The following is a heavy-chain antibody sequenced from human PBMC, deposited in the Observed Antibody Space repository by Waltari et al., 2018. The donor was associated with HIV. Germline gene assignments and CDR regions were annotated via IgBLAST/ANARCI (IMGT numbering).Heavy chain of an antibody. V-gene: IGHV4-61*02. Sequence: QVQLQESGPGLVKPSQTLSLTCTVSGGSISSGSYYWSWIRQPAGKGLEWVGRFYTRGSTNNNPSLKSRDTRSVDTSKNQFSMKLSSVTGADTAVYYGAREQQLVHGCDYWGQGTLGTVAS. CDR3: AREQQLVHGCDY. CDR2: FYTRGST. D-gene: IGHD6-13*01. CDR1: GGSISSGSYY. J-gene: IGHJ4*02.